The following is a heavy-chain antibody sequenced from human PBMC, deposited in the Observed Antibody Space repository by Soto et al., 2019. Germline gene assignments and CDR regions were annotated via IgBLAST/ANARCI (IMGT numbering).Heavy chain of an antibody. Sequence: VASVKVSCEASGYTFTSYGIHWVRQAPGQRLEWTGWINAGNGNTKYSEKFQGRVTITRDTSASTAYLELSSLRSEDTAVYYCARDPNDSSAYYHHYYYGMDVWGQGTTVTVSS. D-gene: IGHD3-22*01. J-gene: IGHJ6*02. CDR2: INAGNGNT. CDR3: ARDPNDSSAYYHHYYYGMDV. CDR1: GYTFTSYG. V-gene: IGHV1-3*01.